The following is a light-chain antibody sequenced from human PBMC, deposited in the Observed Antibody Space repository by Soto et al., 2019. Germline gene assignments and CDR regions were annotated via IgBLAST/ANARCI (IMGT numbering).Light chain of an antibody. CDR2: RTS. CDR3: QQYNNWPRAT. CDR1: QSISSN. J-gene: IGKJ1*01. V-gene: IGKV3-15*01. Sequence: EIMMTQSPATLSVSPGERATLSCRASQSISSNLAWYQQKPGQAPRLLMFRTSSRATGFPARFSGSGSGTEFNLTISSLRSEDFGVYYCQQYNNWPRATFGQGTKVDI.